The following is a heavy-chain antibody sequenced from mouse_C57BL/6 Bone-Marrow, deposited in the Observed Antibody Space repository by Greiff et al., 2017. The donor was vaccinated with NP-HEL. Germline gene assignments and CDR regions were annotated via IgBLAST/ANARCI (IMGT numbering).Heavy chain of an antibody. D-gene: IGHD2-1*01. CDR3: TRKVIYYGNYWYFDV. J-gene: IGHJ1*03. Sequence: QVQLKQSGAELVRPGASVTLSCKASGYTFTDYEMHWVKQTPVHGLGWIGAIDPETGGTAYNQKFKGKAILTADKSSSTAYMELRSLTSEDSAVYYCTRKVIYYGNYWYFDVWGTGTTVTVSS. CDR2: IDPETGGT. V-gene: IGHV1-15*01. CDR1: GYTFTDYE.